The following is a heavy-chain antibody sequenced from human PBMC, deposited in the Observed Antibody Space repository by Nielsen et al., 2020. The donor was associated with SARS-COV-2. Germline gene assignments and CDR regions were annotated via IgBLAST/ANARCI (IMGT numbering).Heavy chain of an antibody. J-gene: IGHJ4*02. CDR2: IYYSGST. CDR1: GGSISSSSYY. Sequence: SETLSLTCTVSGGSISSSSYYWSWIRQHPGKGLEWIGYIYYSGSTYYNPSLKSRVTISVDTSKNQFSLKLSSVTAADTAVYYCAREGYDILTGPDGGFDYWGQGTLVTVSS. D-gene: IGHD3-9*01. CDR3: AREGYDILTGPDGGFDY. V-gene: IGHV4-31*03.